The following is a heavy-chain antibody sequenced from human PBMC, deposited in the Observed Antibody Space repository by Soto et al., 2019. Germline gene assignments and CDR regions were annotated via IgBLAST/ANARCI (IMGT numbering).Heavy chain of an antibody. CDR2: SRNKANNYAT. D-gene: IGHD6-6*01. J-gene: IGHJ6*02. CDR1: AFTFSAHN. Sequence: GSLRLSCAASAFTFSAHNMVWVRQAPGKGLEWVGRSRNKANNYATEYAASVKGRFTIPRDDSKNSLYLQMNSLKTEDTAVYYCARDGGIAARHYYGMDVWGQGTTVTAP. V-gene: IGHV3-72*01. CDR3: ARDGGIAARHYYGMDV.